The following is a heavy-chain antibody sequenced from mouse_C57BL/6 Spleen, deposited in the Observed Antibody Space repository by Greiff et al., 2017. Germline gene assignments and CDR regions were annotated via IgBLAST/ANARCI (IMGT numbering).Heavy chain of an antibody. V-gene: IGHV1-66*01. D-gene: IGHD4-1*01. J-gene: IGHJ4*01. Sequence: QVQLQQSGPELVKPGASVKISCKASGYSFTSYYIHWVKQRPGQGLEWIGWIYPGSGNTKYNEKFKGKATLTADTSSSTAYMQRSSLTSEDSAVYYCAREMGRGAMDDWGQGTSVTVSS. CDR2: IYPGSGNT. CDR1: GYSFTSYY. CDR3: AREMGRGAMDD.